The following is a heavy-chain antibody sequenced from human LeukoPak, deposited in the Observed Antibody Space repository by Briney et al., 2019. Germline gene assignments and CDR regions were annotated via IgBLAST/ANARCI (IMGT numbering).Heavy chain of an antibody. CDR3: ARGVFVYFDY. J-gene: IGHJ4*02. CDR1: GFTFSSYE. CDR2: ISSSGSTI. V-gene: IGHV3-48*03. Sequence: GGSLRLSCAASGFTFSSYEMNWVRQAPGKGLEWVSYISSSGSTIYYADSVEGRFTISRDNAKNSLYLQMNSLRAEDTVVYYCARGVFVYFDYWGQGTLVTVSS.